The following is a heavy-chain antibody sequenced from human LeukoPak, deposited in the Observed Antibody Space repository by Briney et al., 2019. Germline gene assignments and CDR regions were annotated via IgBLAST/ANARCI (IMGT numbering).Heavy chain of an antibody. D-gene: IGHD3-22*01. CDR2: IHNSGST. CDR3: AREIRAYYYDSSGYDPPNWFDP. Sequence: PSETLSLTCTVSGGSVSSYYWSWIRQPPGKGLEWIGYIHNSGSTNYNASLKSRVTISVDTSKNQFSLKLSSVTAADMAVYYCAREIRAYYYDSSGYDPPNWFDPWGQGTLVTVSS. J-gene: IGHJ5*02. V-gene: IGHV4-59*02. CDR1: GGSVSSYY.